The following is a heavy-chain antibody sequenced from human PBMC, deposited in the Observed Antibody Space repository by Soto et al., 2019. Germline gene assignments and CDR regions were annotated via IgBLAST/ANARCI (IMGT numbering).Heavy chain of an antibody. CDR1: GYSFTSYW. CDR3: AGGGVRGVITRTRDYHGMDV. CDR2: IYPGDSDT. D-gene: IGHD3-10*01. Sequence: PGESLKISCKGSGYSFTSYWIGWVRQMPGKGLEWMGIIYPGDSDTRYSPSFQGQVTISADKSISTAYLQWSSLKASDTAMYYCAGGGVRGVITRTRDYHGMDVWGQGTTVTFSS. V-gene: IGHV5-51*01. J-gene: IGHJ6*02.